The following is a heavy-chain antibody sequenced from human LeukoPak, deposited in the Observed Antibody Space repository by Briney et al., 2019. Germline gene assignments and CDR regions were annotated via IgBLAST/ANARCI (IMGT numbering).Heavy chain of an antibody. CDR1: GFTFSDYY. J-gene: IGHJ4*02. Sequence: GGSLRLSCAASGFTFSDYYMSWIRQAPGKGLEWVSYIGSSGSTIYYADSVKGRFTISRDNAKNSLYLQMNSLRAEDTAVYYCAREVDDSSGYYYLSTWGQGTLVTVSS. V-gene: IGHV3-11*01. D-gene: IGHD3-22*01. CDR2: IGSSGSTI. CDR3: AREVDDSSGYYYLST.